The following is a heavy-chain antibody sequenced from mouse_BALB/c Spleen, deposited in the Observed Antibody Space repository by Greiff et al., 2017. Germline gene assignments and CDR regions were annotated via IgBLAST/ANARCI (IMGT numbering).Heavy chain of an antibody. V-gene: IGHV2-4-1*01. CDR2: IWSGGST. CDR1: GFSLTSYG. CDR3: ARKSRQLGLDAMDY. Sequence: QVQLQQSGPSLVQPSQSLSITCTVSGFSLTSYGVHWVRQSPGKGLEWLGVIWSGGSTDYNAAFISRLSISKDNSKSQVFFKMNSLHADDTAIYYCARKSRQLGLDAMDYWGQGTSVTVSS. D-gene: IGHD3-2*01. J-gene: IGHJ4*01.